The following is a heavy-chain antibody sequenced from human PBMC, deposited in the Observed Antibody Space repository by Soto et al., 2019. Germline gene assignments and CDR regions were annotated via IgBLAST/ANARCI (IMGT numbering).Heavy chain of an antibody. Sequence: PSETLSLTCAVSGGSISSGCYYWSWIRQPPGKGLEWIGYIYYSGSTYYNPSLKSRVTISVDTSKNQFSLKLSSVTAADTAVYYCARDGDYYDSSGYYWRYFDYWGQGTLVTVSS. D-gene: IGHD3-22*01. CDR1: GGSISSGCYY. CDR3: ARDGDYYDSSGYYWRYFDY. V-gene: IGHV4-30-4*01. CDR2: IYYSGST. J-gene: IGHJ4*02.